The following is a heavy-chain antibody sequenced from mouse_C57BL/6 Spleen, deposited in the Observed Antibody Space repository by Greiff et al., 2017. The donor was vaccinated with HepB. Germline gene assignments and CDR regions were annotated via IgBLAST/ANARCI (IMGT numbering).Heavy chain of an antibody. CDR3: AREGLYSNSYYAMDY. CDR1: GFTFTDYY. Sequence: VQLQQSGPELVKPGASVKISCKASGFTFTDYYMNWVKQSHGKSLEWIGYINPNNGGTSYNQKFKGKATLTVDKSSSTDYMEIRSLTSDDSAVYYCAREGLYSNSYYAMDYWGQGTSVTVSS. V-gene: IGHV1-26*01. D-gene: IGHD2-5*01. J-gene: IGHJ4*01. CDR2: INPNNGGT.